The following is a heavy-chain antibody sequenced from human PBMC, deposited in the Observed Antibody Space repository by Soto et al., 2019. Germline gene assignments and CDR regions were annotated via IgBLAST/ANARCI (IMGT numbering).Heavy chain of an antibody. V-gene: IGHV6-1*01. CDR2: TYYRSKWYN. J-gene: IGHJ6*02. D-gene: IGHD3-3*01. CDR1: GDSVSSNSAA. Sequence: TLSLTCAMSGDSVSSNSAAWNWIRQSPSRGLEWLGRTYYRSKWYNDYAVSVKSRITINPDTSKNQFSLQLNSVTPEDTAIYYCARTRVYDSYNYYGMAVWGQGTTVTVSS. CDR3: ARTRVYDSYNYYGMAV.